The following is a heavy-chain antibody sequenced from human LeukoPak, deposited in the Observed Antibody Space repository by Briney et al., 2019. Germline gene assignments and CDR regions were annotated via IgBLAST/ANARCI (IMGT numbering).Heavy chain of an antibody. D-gene: IGHD4-17*01. CDR1: GGTFSSYA. J-gene: IGHJ4*02. CDR3: ASDPVTTWDNYFDY. Sequence: ASVKVSCKASGGTFSSYAISWVRQAPGQGLEWMGGIIPIFGTANYAQKFQGRVTITADESTSTAYMGLSSLRSEDTAVYYCASDPVTTWDNYFDYWGQGTLVTVSS. CDR2: IIPIFGTA. V-gene: IGHV1-69*13.